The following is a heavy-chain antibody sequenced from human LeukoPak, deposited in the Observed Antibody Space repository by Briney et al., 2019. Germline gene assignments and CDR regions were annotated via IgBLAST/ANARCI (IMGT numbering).Heavy chain of an antibody. CDR1: GFTFDDYG. CDR3: ARDPNYYDSSGYCDY. CDR2: INWNGGST. J-gene: IGHJ4*02. Sequence: GGSLRLSCAASGFTFDDYGMSWVRQAPGKGLEWVSGINWNGGSTGYADSVKGRFTISRDNAKNSLYLQMNSLRAEDTASYHCARDPNYYDSSGYCDYWGQGTLVTVSS. V-gene: IGHV3-20*01. D-gene: IGHD3-22*01.